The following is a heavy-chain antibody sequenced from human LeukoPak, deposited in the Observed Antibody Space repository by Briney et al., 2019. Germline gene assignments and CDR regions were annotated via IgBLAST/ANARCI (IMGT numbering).Heavy chain of an antibody. CDR1: GFTFSRYG. CDR2: IANDGKDK. J-gene: IGHJ4*02. CDR3: AKDQQVGAAAYYFDS. D-gene: IGHD2-2*01. V-gene: IGHV3-30*18. Sequence: GGSLRLSCAASGFTFSRYGLHWVRQAPGKGLEWVAVIANDGKDKKYADSVKGRFTISRDNSKSTLYLQMNSLRAEDTAVYYCAKDQQVGAAAYYFDSWGQGTLVSVSS.